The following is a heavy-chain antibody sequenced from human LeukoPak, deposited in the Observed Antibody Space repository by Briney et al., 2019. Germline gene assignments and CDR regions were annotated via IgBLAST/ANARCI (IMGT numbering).Heavy chain of an antibody. CDR1: GGSISSSSYY. V-gene: IGHV4-39*07. Sequence: SETLSLTCTVSGGSISSSSYYWGWIRQPPGKGLEWIGSIYYSGSTYYNPSLKSRVTISVDTSKNQFSLKLSSVTAADTAVYYCARVSATSQIAAAGLFDPWGQGTLVTVSS. CDR3: ARVSATSQIAAAGLFDP. D-gene: IGHD6-13*01. J-gene: IGHJ5*02. CDR2: IYYSGST.